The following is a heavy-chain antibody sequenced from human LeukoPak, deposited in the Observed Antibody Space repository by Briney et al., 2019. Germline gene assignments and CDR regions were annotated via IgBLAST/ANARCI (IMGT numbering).Heavy chain of an antibody. Sequence: PSETLSLTCAVYGGSFSGYYWSWIRQPPGKGLEWIGEINHSGSTNYNPSLKSRVTISVDTSKNQFSLKLSSVTAADTAVYYCSSYAEDAFDIWGQGTMVTVSS. V-gene: IGHV4-34*03. J-gene: IGHJ3*02. CDR2: INHSGST. CDR3: SSYAEDAFDI. CDR1: GGSFSGYY. D-gene: IGHD2-2*01.